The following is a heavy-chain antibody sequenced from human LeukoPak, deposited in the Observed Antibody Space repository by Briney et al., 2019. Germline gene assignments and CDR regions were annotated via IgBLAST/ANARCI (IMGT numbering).Heavy chain of an antibody. V-gene: IGHV3-23*01. Sequence: KPGGSLRLSCAASGFSFSNYVMSWVRQTPGKGLEWVSVISTSGAGTYYAESVKGRFTISRDNSKNTVYLQMNSLRAEDTAVYHCAKDCLAWAASEYWGQGTLVTVSS. J-gene: IGHJ4*02. CDR1: GFSFSNYV. CDR2: ISTSGAGT. D-gene: IGHD6-13*01. CDR3: AKDCLAWAASEY.